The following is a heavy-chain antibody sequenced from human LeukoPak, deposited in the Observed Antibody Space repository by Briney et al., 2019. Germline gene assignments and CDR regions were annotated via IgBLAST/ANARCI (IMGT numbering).Heavy chain of an antibody. CDR1: GGSISNYY. CDR2: IYTSGIT. D-gene: IGHD1-26*01. CDR3: ARHPGIHRGAFAI. V-gene: IGHV4-4*07. J-gene: IGHJ3*02. Sequence: SETLSLTCTVSGGSISNYYWSWIRQPAGKGLEWIGHIYTSGITNYNPSLNSRVTMSVDTSKNQFSLRLSSVTAADTAVYYCARHPGIHRGAFAIWGQGTMVTVSS.